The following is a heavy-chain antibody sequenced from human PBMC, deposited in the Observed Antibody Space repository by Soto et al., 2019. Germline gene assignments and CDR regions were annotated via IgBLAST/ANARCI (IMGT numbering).Heavy chain of an antibody. D-gene: IGHD6-19*01. CDR2: IIPIIGTA. CDR3: ARIAVAGTTDY. CDR1: GGTFSSYA. V-gene: IGHV1-69*05. Sequence: SVKVSCKASGGTFSSYAISWVRQAPGQGLEWMGGIIPIIGTANYAQKFQGRVTITTDKSTSTAYMELSSLRSDDTAVYYCARIAVAGTTDYWGQGTLVTVSS. J-gene: IGHJ4*02.